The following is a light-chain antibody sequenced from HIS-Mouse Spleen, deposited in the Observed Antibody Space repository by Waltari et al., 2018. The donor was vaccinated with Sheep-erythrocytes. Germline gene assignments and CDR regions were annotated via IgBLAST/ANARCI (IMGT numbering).Light chain of an antibody. V-gene: IGLV3-10*01. CDR1: ALPKKY. CDR2: EDS. CDR3: YSTDSSGNRDV. J-gene: IGLJ1*01. Sequence: SYELTQPPSVSVSPGQTARITCSGDALPKKYAYWYQQKSGQAPVLVIYEDSKRPPGIPEGFAGSRSGTMATLTISGAQVEDEADYYCYSTDSSGNRDVFGTGTKVTVL.